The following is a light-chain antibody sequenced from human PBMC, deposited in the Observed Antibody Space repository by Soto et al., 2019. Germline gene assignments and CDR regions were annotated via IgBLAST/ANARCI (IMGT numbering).Light chain of an antibody. V-gene: IGKV3-15*01. CDR1: QSVSSN. J-gene: IGKJ2*01. CDR2: GAS. CDR3: QQYTNWPPWYT. Sequence: EIVMTQSPATLSVSPGERATLSCRASQSVSSNLAWYQQKPGQAPRLLIYGASTRATAIPGRFSGSGSGTEFTLTISSLQSEDFAVYYCQQYTNWPPWYTFGQGTRLEIK.